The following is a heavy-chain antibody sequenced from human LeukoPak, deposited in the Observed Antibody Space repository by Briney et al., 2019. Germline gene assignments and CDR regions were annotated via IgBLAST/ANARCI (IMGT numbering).Heavy chain of an antibody. Sequence: PSETLSLTCAVYGGSFSGYYWSWIRQPPGKGLEWIGEINHSGSTNYNPSLKSRVTISIDTSKNQFSLKLNSVTAADTAVYYCARSVGLRQFDYWGQGTLVTVSS. J-gene: IGHJ4*02. CDR3: ARSVGLRQFDY. CDR1: GGSFSGYY. V-gene: IGHV4-34*01. CDR2: INHSGST. D-gene: IGHD3/OR15-3a*01.